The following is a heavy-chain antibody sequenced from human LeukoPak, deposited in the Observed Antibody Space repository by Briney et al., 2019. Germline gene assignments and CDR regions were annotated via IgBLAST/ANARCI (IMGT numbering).Heavy chain of an antibody. J-gene: IGHJ6*02. Sequence: TGGSLRLSCAASGFTFSSYGMHWVRQAPGKGLEWVAVISYDGSNKYYADSVKGRFTISRDNSKNTLYLQMNSLRAEDTAVYYCAMNWELRVDYYYYYGMDVWGQGTTVTVSS. D-gene: IGHD4-23*01. CDR2: ISYDGSNK. CDR1: GFTFSSYG. V-gene: IGHV3-30*03. CDR3: AMNWELRVDYYYYYGMDV.